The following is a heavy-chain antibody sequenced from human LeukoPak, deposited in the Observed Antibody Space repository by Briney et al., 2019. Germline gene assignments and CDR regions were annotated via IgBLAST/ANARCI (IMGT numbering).Heavy chain of an antibody. Sequence: GGSLRLSCAVSGFPFSNSWMYWVRQAPGKGLEGVANIKKDGSGISYVDSVKGRFIISRDNARNSLYLQMNSLRVEDAAVYYCARDYNDAFDIWGQGTMVTVSS. D-gene: IGHD3-10*01. CDR3: ARDYNDAFDI. J-gene: IGHJ3*02. CDR2: IKKDGSGI. V-gene: IGHV3-7*03. CDR1: GFPFSNSW.